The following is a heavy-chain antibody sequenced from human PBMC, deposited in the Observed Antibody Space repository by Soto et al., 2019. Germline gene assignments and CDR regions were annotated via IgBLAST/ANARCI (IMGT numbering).Heavy chain of an antibody. J-gene: IGHJ6*03. CDR2: IYYSGST. CDR3: ARHDRHTGYYSYYMDV. Sequence: SETLSLTCTVSGGSISSSSYYWGWIRQPPGKGLEWIGSIYYSGSTYYNPSLKSRVTISVDTSKNQFSLKLSSVTAADTAVYYCARHDRHTGYYSYYMDVWGKGTTVTVSS. V-gene: IGHV4-39*01. D-gene: IGHD2-21*01. CDR1: GGSISSSSYY.